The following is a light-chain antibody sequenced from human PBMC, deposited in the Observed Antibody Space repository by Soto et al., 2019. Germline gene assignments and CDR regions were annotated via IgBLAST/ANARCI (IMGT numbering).Light chain of an antibody. Sequence: DIVMTQSPDSLAVSLGERATINCKSSQSVLYSSNNKNYLAWYQQKPGQPPKLLIYWASTRESGVPDRFSGSGSGTDFTLTISSLQAEDVAVYYCHQSYSIPFTFGPGTKVDIK. V-gene: IGKV4-1*01. CDR3: HQSYSIPFT. J-gene: IGKJ3*01. CDR1: QSVLYSSNNKNY. CDR2: WAS.